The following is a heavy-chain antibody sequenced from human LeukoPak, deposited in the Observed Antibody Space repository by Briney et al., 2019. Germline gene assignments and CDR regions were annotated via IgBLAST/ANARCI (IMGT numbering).Heavy chain of an antibody. D-gene: IGHD1-1*01. J-gene: IGHJ4*02. Sequence: SETLSLTCTVSGGSISSGDYYWSWIRQPPGKGLEWIGYIYYSGSTYHNPSLKSRVTISVDTSKNQFSLKLSSVTAADTAVYYCARSGMAYFDYWGQGTLVTVSS. CDR3: ARSGMAYFDY. CDR1: GGSISSGDYY. CDR2: IYYSGST. V-gene: IGHV4-30-4*01.